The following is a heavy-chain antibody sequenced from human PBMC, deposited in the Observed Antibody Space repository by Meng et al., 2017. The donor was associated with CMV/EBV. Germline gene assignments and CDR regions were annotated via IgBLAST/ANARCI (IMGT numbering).Heavy chain of an antibody. CDR2: INHSGST. CDR3: ARSSPLRFLEFLPPFRPN. D-gene: IGHD3-3*01. Sequence: SVSGYYRSWIRQRPGKGLEWIGEINHSGSTNYNPYLKRRVTISVDTSKNQFSLKLSSVTAADTAVYYCARSSPLRFLEFLPPFRPNWGQGTLVTVSS. V-gene: IGHV4-34*01. J-gene: IGHJ4*02. CDR1: SVSGYY.